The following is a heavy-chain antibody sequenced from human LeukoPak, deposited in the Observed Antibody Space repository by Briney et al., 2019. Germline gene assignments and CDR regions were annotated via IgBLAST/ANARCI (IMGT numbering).Heavy chain of an antibody. V-gene: IGHV3-23*01. CDR2: ISVSGNT. CDR3: AKAPATTCSGAYCYPFDY. Sequence: GGSLRLSCAASGFALSSYAMSWVRQGPGKGLEWVSAISVSGNTYHADSVKGRFTISRDSSKNTLYLQMNSLRAGDAAVYYCAKAPATTCSGAYCYPFDYWSQGTLVTVSS. J-gene: IGHJ4*02. CDR1: GFALSSYA. D-gene: IGHD2-15*01.